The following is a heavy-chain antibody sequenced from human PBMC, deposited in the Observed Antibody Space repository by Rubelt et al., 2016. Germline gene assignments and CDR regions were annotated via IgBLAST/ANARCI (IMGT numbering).Heavy chain of an antibody. V-gene: IGHV4-34*01. CDR1: GGSFSGYY. J-gene: IGHJ4*02. Sequence: QVQLQQWGAGLLKPSETLSLTCAVYGGSFSGYYWSWIRQPPGKGLEWIGEINHSGSTNYNPSLMSRVTISVDTSKNQFSLKLSSVTAADTAVYYCARGYCSSTSCRFDYWGQGTLVTVSS. CDR3: ARGYCSSTSCRFDY. D-gene: IGHD2-2*01. CDR2: INHSGST.